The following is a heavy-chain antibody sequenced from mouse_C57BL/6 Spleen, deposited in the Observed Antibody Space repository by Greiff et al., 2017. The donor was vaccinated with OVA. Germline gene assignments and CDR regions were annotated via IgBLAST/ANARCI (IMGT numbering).Heavy chain of an antibody. CDR1: GYTFTSSG. CDR2: IYPRSGNT. V-gene: IGHV1-81*01. D-gene: IGHD2-1*01. J-gene: IGHJ2*01. Sequence: QVQLQQSGAELARPGASVKLSCKASGYTFTSSGISWVKQRTGQGLEWIGEIYPRSGNTYYNEKFKGKATLTADKSSSTAYMELRSLTSEDSAVYFCARYYYGNSYFDYWGQGTTLTVSS. CDR3: ARYYYGNSYFDY.